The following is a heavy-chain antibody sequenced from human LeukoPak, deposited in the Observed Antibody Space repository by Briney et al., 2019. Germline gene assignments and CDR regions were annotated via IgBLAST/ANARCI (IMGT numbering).Heavy chain of an antibody. D-gene: IGHD1-26*01. Sequence: ASVKVSCKASGYTFTSYGISWVRQAPGQGLGWMGWISAYNGNTNYAQKLQGRVTMTTDTSTSTAYMELRSLRSDDTAVYYCARDRSDAGEPDNWFDPWGQGTLVTVSS. V-gene: IGHV1-18*01. J-gene: IGHJ5*02. CDR1: GYTFTSYG. CDR2: ISAYNGNT. CDR3: ARDRSDAGEPDNWFDP.